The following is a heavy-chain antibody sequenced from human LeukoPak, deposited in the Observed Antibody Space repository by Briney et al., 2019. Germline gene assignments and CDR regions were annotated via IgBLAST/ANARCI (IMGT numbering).Heavy chain of an antibody. Sequence: SSVKVSCKASGGTFSSYAISWVRQAPGQGLEWMGRIIPIFGTANYAQKFQGRVTITTDESTSTAYMELSGLRSEDTAVYYCARSARNRKQWLDEYYFDYWGQGTLVTVSS. CDR3: ARSARNRKQWLDEYYFDY. J-gene: IGHJ4*02. D-gene: IGHD6-19*01. V-gene: IGHV1-69*05. CDR1: GGTFSSYA. CDR2: IIPIFGTA.